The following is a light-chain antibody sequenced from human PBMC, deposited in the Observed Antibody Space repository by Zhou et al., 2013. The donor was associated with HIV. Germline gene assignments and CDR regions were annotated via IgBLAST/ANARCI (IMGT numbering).Light chain of an antibody. Sequence: AIQLTQSPSSLSAFVGDRVTINCRASQGISSALAWYQQKPGKPPKLLMSDASNLQSGVPSRFSGSGSGTDFTLTISSLQPEDFATYYCQHFSTYPRSWTFGQGPRWKP. V-gene: IGKV1-13*02. J-gene: IGKJ1*01. CDR1: QGISSA. CDR2: DAS. CDR3: QHFSTYPRSWT.